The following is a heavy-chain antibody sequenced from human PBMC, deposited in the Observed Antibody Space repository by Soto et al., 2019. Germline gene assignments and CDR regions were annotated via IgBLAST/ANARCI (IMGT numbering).Heavy chain of an antibody. V-gene: IGHV3-23*01. D-gene: IGHD3-10*01. CDR1: GFVFSNFA. CDR2: IYAAGADK. CDR3: AKDLIRGDGYEDPDY. J-gene: IGHJ4*02. Sequence: EVHLLESGGGLVQPGGSLRLSCAASGFVFSNFAMFWFRQPPGRGLEWVSTIYAAGADKYYGDYVKGSFTVSRDNSRDTVFLQMDSLRVEDTAIYFCAKDLIRGDGYEDPDYWGQGTLVTVSS.